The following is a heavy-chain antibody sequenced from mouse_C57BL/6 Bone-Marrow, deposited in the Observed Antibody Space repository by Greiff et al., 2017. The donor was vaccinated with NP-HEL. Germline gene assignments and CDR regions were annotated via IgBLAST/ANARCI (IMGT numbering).Heavy chain of an antibody. CDR1: GYTFTNYW. V-gene: IGHV1-63*01. CDR2: IYPGGGYT. D-gene: IGHD3-2*02. Sequence: QVQLKQSGAELVRPGTSVKMSCKASGYTFTNYWIGWAKQRPGHGLEWIGDIYPGGGYTNYTEQFKGKATLTADKYSSTAYMQYRSLTSEDSAIYYGARSGYGGLFAYWGQGTPVTVSA. CDR3: ARSGYGGLFAY. J-gene: IGHJ3*01.